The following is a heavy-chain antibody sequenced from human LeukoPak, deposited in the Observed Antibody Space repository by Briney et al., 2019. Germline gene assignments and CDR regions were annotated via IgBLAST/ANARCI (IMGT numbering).Heavy chain of an antibody. CDR2: IRYDGSNK. V-gene: IGHV3-30*02. J-gene: IGHJ4*02. CDR1: GFTFSSYG. D-gene: IGHD3-10*01. CDR3: AKDVKARPFRYGSGSGGDY. Sequence: PGGSLRLSCAASGFTFSSYGMHWVRQAPGKGLEWVAFIRYDGSNKYYADSVKGRFTISRDNSKNTLYLQMNSLRAEDTAVYYCAKDVKARPFRYGSGSGGDYWGQGTLVTVSS.